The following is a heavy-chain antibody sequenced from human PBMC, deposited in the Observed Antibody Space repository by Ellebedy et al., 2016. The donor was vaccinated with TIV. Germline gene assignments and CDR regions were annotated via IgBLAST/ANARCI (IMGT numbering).Heavy chain of an antibody. CDR1: GYRFTSYW. V-gene: IGHV5-51*01. J-gene: IGHJ3*02. CDR2: IYPGDSDA. CDR3: ARQKGIAVAGDAFDI. Sequence: GESLKISCKGSGYRFTSYWIAWVRQMPGKGLEWMGIIYPGDSDARYSPSFQGQVTISADKSISTAYLQWSSLKASDTAMYYCARQKGIAVAGDAFDIWGQGTMVTVSS. D-gene: IGHD6-19*01.